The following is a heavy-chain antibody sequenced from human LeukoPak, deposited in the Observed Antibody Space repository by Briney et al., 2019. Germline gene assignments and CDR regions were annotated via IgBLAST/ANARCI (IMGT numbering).Heavy chain of an antibody. Sequence: GSLRLSCGASGFTFSSYSMAWVRQAPGKGLEWLSSISSSGSYIYYADSVKGRFTISRDNAKNSLDLQMNSLRVEDTAVYYCARLQWLQTGRDFLDYWGQGTLVTVSS. V-gene: IGHV3-21*06. CDR1: GFTFSSYS. J-gene: IGHJ4*02. D-gene: IGHD6-19*01. CDR2: ISSSGSYI. CDR3: ARLQWLQTGRDFLDY.